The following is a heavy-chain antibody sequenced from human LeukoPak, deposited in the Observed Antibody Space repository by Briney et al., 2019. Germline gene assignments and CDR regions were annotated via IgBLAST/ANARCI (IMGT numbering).Heavy chain of an antibody. CDR1: GGSISSYY. CDR3: ARPYRSGWSGSFDY. V-gene: IGHV4-59*01. J-gene: IGHJ4*02. D-gene: IGHD6-19*01. Sequence: SETLSLTCTVSGGSISSYYWSCIRQPPGKGLEWIGNIHYSGSTKYYPSLKSRVTILVDTSRNQLSLRMSSVTAADTAVYYCARPYRSGWSGSFDYWGQGTLATVSS. CDR2: IHYSGST.